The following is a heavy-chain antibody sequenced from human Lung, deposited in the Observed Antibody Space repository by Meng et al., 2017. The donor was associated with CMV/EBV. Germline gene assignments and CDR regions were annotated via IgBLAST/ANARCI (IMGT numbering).Heavy chain of an antibody. D-gene: IGHD3-9*01. Sequence: GGSLRLTCVESGFTFSRYGVHWVRQAPGKGLEWVAFVRKNGSKKYYADSVKDRFTISRDNSKNTQYRQMNSLRSEVSAVYFCAEDDDSAGYYFAYDWGQGARVTGAS. CDR2: VRKNGSKK. V-gene: IGHV3-30*02. J-gene: IGHJ4*01. CDR1: GFTFSRYG. CDR3: AEDDDSAGYYFAYD.